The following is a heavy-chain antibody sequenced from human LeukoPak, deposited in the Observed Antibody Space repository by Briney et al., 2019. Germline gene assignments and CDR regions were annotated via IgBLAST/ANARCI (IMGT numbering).Heavy chain of an antibody. J-gene: IGHJ4*02. CDR1: GGTFSSYA. V-gene: IGHV1-69*05. D-gene: IGHD3-10*01. CDR2: IIPIFGTA. CDR3: ARDSDPYYYGSGSYYCSVAY. Sequence: SVKVSCKASGGTFSSYAISWVRQAPGQGLEWMGRIIPIFGTANYAQKFQGRVTITTDESTSTAYMELSSLRSEDTAVYYRARDSDPYYYGSGSYYCSVAYWGQGTLVTVSS.